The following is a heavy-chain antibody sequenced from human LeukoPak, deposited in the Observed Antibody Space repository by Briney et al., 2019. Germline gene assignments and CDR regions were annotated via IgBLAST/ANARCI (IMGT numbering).Heavy chain of an antibody. CDR1: GYSFTNSW. D-gene: IGHD2-2*02. J-gene: IGHJ4*02. CDR3: SRQGCTTTSCHTIDS. V-gene: IGHV5-51*01. Sequence: GESLKISCKGSGYSFTNSWIGWVRQMPGKGLELMGIINPGDSETRYSPSFQGQVTISVDKSISTAYLQWSSLKASDTAMYYCSRQGCTTTSCHTIDSWGQGTLVSVSS. CDR2: INPGDSET.